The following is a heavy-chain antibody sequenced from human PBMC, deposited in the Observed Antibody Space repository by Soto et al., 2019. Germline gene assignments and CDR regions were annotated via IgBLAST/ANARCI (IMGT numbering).Heavy chain of an antibody. V-gene: IGHV4-59*08. J-gene: IGHJ4*02. CDR2: IYYSGST. CDR1: GGSISSYY. D-gene: IGHD3-22*01. Sequence: SETRSLTCTVSGGSISSYYWSWIRQPPGKGLEWIGYIYYSGSTNYNPSLKSRVTISVDTSKNQFSLKLSSVTAADTAVYYCARHSYDSSGPFDYWGQGTLVTVS. CDR3: ARHSYDSSGPFDY.